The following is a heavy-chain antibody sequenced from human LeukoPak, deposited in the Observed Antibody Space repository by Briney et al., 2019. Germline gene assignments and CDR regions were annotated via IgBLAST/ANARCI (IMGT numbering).Heavy chain of an antibody. J-gene: IGHJ4*02. CDR3: AADGYSSPFDY. Sequence: GGSLRLSCAASGFTLSSYSMNWVRQTPGKGLEWVANIKKDGSEKYYVDSVRGRFTISRDNAKNSLYLQMNSLRAEDTAVYYCAADGYSSPFDYWGQGTLVTVSS. CDR1: GFTLSSYS. V-gene: IGHV3-7*01. CDR2: IKKDGSEK. D-gene: IGHD5-24*01.